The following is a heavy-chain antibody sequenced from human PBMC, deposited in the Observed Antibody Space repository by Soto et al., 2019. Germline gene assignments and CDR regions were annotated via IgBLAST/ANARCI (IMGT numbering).Heavy chain of an antibody. CDR1: GFTFSSHG. CDR3: ARADIGTYGMAV. CDR2: IWYDGSKQ. Sequence: QVQLVESGGGVVQPGKSLRLACVASGFTFSSHGMHWVRQAPGKGLEWVAVIWYDGSKQEYADSVKGRFTISRDNSKNTVYLPMSSLRAADTAVYYCARADIGTYGMAVWGQGTTVTVSS. V-gene: IGHV3-33*01. D-gene: IGHD2-15*01. J-gene: IGHJ6*02.